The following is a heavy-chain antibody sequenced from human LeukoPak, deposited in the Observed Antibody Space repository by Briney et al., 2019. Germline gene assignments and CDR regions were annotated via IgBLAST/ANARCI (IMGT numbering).Heavy chain of an antibody. CDR1: GFTFSDYY. J-gene: IGHJ5*01. CDR3: TRDRQSGSHLNFFDS. Sequence: PGGSLRLSCAVSGFTFSDYYMSWIRQAPGKGLEWLSYIGESDNSIYYADSVKGRFTISRDNAKNSLYLQMSSLRVEDTAVYYCTRDRQSGSHLNFFDSWGQGTLVTVSS. V-gene: IGHV3-11*04. D-gene: IGHD1-26*01. CDR2: IGESDNSI.